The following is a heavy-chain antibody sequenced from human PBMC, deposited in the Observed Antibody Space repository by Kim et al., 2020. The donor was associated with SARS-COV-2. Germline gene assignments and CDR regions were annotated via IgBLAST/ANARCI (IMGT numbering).Heavy chain of an antibody. Sequence: ASVKVSCKASGYTFTSYGISWVRQAPGQGLEWMGWISAYNGNTNYAQKLQGRVTMTTDTSTSTAYMELRSLRSDDTAVYYCARGIMVRGVIPNNWFDPWGQGTLVTVSS. CDR3: ARGIMVRGVIPNNWFDP. D-gene: IGHD3-10*01. CDR2: ISAYNGNT. V-gene: IGHV1-18*01. J-gene: IGHJ5*02. CDR1: GYTFTSYG.